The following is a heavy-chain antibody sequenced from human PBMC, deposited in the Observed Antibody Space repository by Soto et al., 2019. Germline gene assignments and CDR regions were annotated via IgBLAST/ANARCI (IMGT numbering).Heavy chain of an antibody. CDR1: GYTFTGYF. D-gene: IGHD3-3*01. V-gene: IGHV1-2*02. Sequence: ASVKVSCKASGYTFTGYFIHWVRQAPGQGLGWMGWINPNSGATKYAQKFQGRVTMTRDTSISTAYMELTLLRSDDTAIYYCARGGGTILAPLPWGEGTLVTVSS. J-gene: IGHJ5*02. CDR3: ARGGGTILAPLP. CDR2: INPNSGAT.